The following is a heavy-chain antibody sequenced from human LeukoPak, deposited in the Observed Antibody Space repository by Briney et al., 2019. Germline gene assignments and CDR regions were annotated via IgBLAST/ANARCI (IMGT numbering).Heavy chain of an antibody. V-gene: IGHV3-33*06. Sequence: PGGSLRLSCAASGFTFSTYGMHWVRQAPGKGLEWVAVVWYDGSNIHYVDSVKGRFTISRDNSKSTLYLQMNSLTAEDTAVYYCAKHPAFDIWGQGTMVTVSS. CDR3: AKHPAFDI. J-gene: IGHJ3*02. CDR1: GFTFSTYG. CDR2: VWYDGSNI.